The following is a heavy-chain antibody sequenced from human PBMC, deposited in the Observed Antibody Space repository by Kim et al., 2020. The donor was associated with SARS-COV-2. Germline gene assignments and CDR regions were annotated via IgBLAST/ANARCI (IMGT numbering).Heavy chain of an antibody. V-gene: IGHV4-34*01. D-gene: IGHD3-3*01. CDR2: INHSGAT. J-gene: IGHJ6*02. CDR1: IGSFSGYD. CDR3: ARGRAGVVPSPIMGLGPYYDYYDLDV. Sequence: SETLSLTCAVYIGSFSGYDWTWIRQSPGKGLEWIGEINHSGATTYNPSLKSRVAISVDTSKNQFSLKVKSVTAADTAVYFCARGRAGVVPSPIMGLGPYYDYYDLDVWGQGTTVSVSS.